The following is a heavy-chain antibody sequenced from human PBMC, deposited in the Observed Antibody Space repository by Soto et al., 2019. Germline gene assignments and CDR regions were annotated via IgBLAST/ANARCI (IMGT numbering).Heavy chain of an antibody. CDR1: GFTFSSHW. V-gene: IGHV3-7*03. Sequence: EVQLVESGGGLVQPGGSLRLSCTASGFTFSSHWMTWVRQAPGKALEWVANIKQDGSEEYYVDSVKGRFTISRDNAKNSLFLLMNSLRAEDTAVYYCASRPSDRNYYGVFDYWGQGTLVTVSS. J-gene: IGHJ4*02. D-gene: IGHD3-3*01. CDR2: IKQDGSEE. CDR3: ASRPSDRNYYGVFDY.